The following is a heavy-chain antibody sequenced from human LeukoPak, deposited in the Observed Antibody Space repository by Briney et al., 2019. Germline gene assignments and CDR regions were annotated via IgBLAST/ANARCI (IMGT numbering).Heavy chain of an antibody. V-gene: IGHV4-34*01. CDR2: INHSGST. CDR1: GGSFSGYY. CDR3: ARGQRFFGYSYGFSYFDY. J-gene: IGHJ4*02. Sequence: PSETLSLTCAVYGGSFSGYYWSWIRQPPGKGQEWIGEINHSGSTNYNPSLKSRVTISVDTSKNQFSLKLSSVTAADTAVYYCARGQRFFGYSYGFSYFDYWGQGTLVAVSS. D-gene: IGHD5-18*01.